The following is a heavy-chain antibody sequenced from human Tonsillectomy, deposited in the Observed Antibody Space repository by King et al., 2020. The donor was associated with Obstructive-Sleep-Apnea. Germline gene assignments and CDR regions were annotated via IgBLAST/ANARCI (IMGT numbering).Heavy chain of an antibody. CDR1: GGTFSSYA. CDR2: IIPILGIA. Sequence: LQLVQSGAEVKKPGSSVKVSCKASGGTFSSYAISWVRQAPGQGLEWMGGIIPILGIANYAQKFQGRVTITADKSTSTAYMELSSLRSEDTAVYYCARSRGTHYYDSSGYYSALDYWGQGTLVTVSS. V-gene: IGHV1-69*09. D-gene: IGHD3-22*01. J-gene: IGHJ4*02. CDR3: ARSRGTHYYDSSGYYSALDY.